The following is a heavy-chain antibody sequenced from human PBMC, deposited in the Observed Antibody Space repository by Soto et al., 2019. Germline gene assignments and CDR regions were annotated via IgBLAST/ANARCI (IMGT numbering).Heavy chain of an antibody. V-gene: IGHV1-2*04. Sequence: ASVKVSCKASGYTFTGYDMHWVRQAPGQGLEWMGWINPNSGGTNYAQKFQGWVTMTRDTSISTAYMELSRLRSDDTAVYYCAREWEAAAGYNWFDPWGQGTLVTVSS. CDR1: GYTFTGYD. D-gene: IGHD6-13*01. CDR2: INPNSGGT. CDR3: AREWEAAAGYNWFDP. J-gene: IGHJ5*02.